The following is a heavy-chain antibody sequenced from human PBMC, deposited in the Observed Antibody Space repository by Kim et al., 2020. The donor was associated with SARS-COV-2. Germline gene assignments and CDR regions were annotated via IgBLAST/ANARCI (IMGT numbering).Heavy chain of an antibody. CDR1: GFTFSNAW. J-gene: IGHJ4*02. CDR2: IKSKTDGGTT. V-gene: IGHV3-15*01. Sequence: GGSLRLSCAASGFTFSNAWMSWVRQAPGKGLEWVGRIKSKTDGGTTDYAAPVKGRFTISRDDSKNTLYLQMNSLKTEDTAVYYCTTSVVRYFDWLFNWGQGTLVTVSS. CDR3: TTSVVRYFDWLFN. D-gene: IGHD3-9*01.